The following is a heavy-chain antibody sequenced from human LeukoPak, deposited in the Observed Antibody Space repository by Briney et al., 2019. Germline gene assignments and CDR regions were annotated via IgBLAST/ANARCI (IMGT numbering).Heavy chain of an antibody. J-gene: IGHJ4*02. CDR1: GYTFTGYY. CDR2: INPDTGVT. D-gene: IGHD2-2*01. V-gene: IGHV1-2*02. Sequence: ASVKVSCKASGYTFTGYYIHWVRQAPGQGLEWMGWINPDTGVTKYAQKFQGRVTMTRDTSISTAYMELSRLRSDDTAVYYCARGIGVPAAMPFWGQGTLVTVSS. CDR3: ARGIGVPAAMPF.